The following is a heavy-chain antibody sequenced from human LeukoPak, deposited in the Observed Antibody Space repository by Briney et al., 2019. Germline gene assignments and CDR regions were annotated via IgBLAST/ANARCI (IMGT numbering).Heavy chain of an antibody. D-gene: IGHD1-1*01. J-gene: IGHJ4*02. Sequence: ASVKVSCKASGYTFTGDYMHWVRQAPGQGLEWMGRINPNSGGTNYAQKFQGRVTMTRDTSISTAYMELSRLRSDDTAVYYCARGSRSHGVLDYWGQGTLVTVSS. CDR3: ARGSRSHGVLDY. CDR2: INPNSGGT. CDR1: GYTFTGDY. V-gene: IGHV1-2*06.